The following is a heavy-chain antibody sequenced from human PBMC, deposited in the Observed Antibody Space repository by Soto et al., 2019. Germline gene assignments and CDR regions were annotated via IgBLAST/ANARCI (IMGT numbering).Heavy chain of an antibody. CDR2: VYYRGST. Sequence: QVQLQESGPGLVKPSETLSLTCNVSGGSMSSYYWSWIRQPPGKGLEWIGYVYYRGSTNYNPSLKRRVTIAVDTSKNQFSLKLSSVTAADTAVYYCASYANYNHFWGQGTLVTVSS. J-gene: IGHJ4*02. CDR3: ASYANYNHF. D-gene: IGHD4-4*01. CDR1: GGSMSSYY. V-gene: IGHV4-59*01.